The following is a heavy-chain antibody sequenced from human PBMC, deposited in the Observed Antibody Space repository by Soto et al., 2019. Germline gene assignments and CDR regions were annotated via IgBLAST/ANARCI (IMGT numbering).Heavy chain of an antibody. CDR2: IRNKANSYTT. CDR3: ARGTFDY. J-gene: IGHJ4*02. Sequence: EVQLVESGGGLVQPGGSLRLSCAASGFTFSDHYMDWVRQAPGKGLEWVGRIRNKANSYTTEYAASVKGRFTISRDDSKNLLYLQMNSLKTEDTAVYYCARGTFDYWGQGTLVTGSS. V-gene: IGHV3-72*01. CDR1: GFTFSDHY. D-gene: IGHD3-10*01.